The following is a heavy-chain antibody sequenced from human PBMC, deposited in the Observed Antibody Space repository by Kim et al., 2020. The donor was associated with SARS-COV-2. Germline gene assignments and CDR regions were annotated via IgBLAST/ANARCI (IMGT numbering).Heavy chain of an antibody. CDR2: IYSGGST. V-gene: IGHV3-53*01. CDR1: GFTVSSNY. CDR3: ATGYYYDSSGYFRHYYYYGMDV. D-gene: IGHD3-22*01. Sequence: GGSLRLSCAASGFTVSSNYMSWVRQAPGKGLEWVSVIYSGGSTYYADSVKGRFTISRDNSKNTLYLQMNSLRAEDTAVYYCATGYYYDSSGYFRHYYYYGMDVWGQGTTVTVSS. J-gene: IGHJ6*02.